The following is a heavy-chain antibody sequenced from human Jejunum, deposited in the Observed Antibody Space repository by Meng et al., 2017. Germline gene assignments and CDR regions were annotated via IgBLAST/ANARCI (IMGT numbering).Heavy chain of an antibody. CDR2: IYFSGTT. J-gene: IGHJ3*02. Sequence: SESLSLTCSVSGVYVSSTSYYWGWIRQPPGKGLEWIGSIYFSGTTYYTPSLESRVTISLDTSKNQFSLRLSSVTAADTAVYYCARAVTGISKATFDMWGQGTMVTVSS. CDR1: GVYVSSTSYY. V-gene: IGHV4-39*07. CDR3: ARAVTGISKATFDM. D-gene: IGHD2-21*02.